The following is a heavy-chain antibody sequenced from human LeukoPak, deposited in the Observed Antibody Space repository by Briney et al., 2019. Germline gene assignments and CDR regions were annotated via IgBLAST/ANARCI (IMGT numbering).Heavy chain of an antibody. J-gene: IGHJ4*02. Sequence: MSSETLSLTCAVYGVSFNPYYWTWIRQPPGKGLEWIGENNHSGSTNYNPSLKSRITISVDTSKNQFSLKLTSVTAADTAVYYCARVWDASGSSLDYWGQGALVTVSS. V-gene: IGHV4-34*01. D-gene: IGHD3-10*01. CDR3: ARVWDASGSSLDY. CDR2: NNHSGST. CDR1: GVSFNPYY.